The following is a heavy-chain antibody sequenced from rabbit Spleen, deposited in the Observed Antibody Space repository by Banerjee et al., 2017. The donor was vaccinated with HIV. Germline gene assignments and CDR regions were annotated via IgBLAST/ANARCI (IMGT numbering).Heavy chain of an antibody. CDR3: ARHRTYDYGGAVYYFNL. CDR1: GFTLSSYW. CDR2: IYGGSSGTT. Sequence: QSLEESGGDLVKPGASLTLSCKASGFTLSSYWICWVRQAPGKGLEWIACIYGGSSGTTYYASWAKGRFTISKTSSTTVTLQMTSLTAADTATYFCARHRTYDYGGAVYYFNLWGQGTLVTVS. D-gene: IGHD2-1*01. V-gene: IGHV1S40*01. J-gene: IGHJ4*01.